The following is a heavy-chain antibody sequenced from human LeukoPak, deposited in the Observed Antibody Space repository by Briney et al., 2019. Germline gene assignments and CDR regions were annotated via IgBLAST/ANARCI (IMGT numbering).Heavy chain of an antibody. Sequence: SVKXSCKASGGTFISYAISWVRQAPGQGREWMGGIIPIFGTANYAQKFQGRVTITADESTSTAYMELSRLRSEDTAVYYCARDIAYYYDSSGYLDYWGQGTLVTVSS. J-gene: IGHJ4*02. V-gene: IGHV1-69*01. D-gene: IGHD3-22*01. CDR3: ARDIAYYYDSSGYLDY. CDR1: GGTFISYA. CDR2: IIPIFGTA.